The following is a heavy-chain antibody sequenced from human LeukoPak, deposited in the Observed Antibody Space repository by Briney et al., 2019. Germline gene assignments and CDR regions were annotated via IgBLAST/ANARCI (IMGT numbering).Heavy chain of an antibody. Sequence: SETLSLTCTVSGGSISSSSYYWGWIRQPPGKGLEWIGSIYYSGSTYYNPSLKSRVTISVDTSKNRFSLKLSSVTAADTAVYYCARVIVVVPAAIGEIDYWGQGTLVTVSS. V-gene: IGHV4-39*01. CDR1: GGSISSSSYY. J-gene: IGHJ4*02. D-gene: IGHD2-2*01. CDR3: ARVIVVVPAAIGEIDY. CDR2: IYYSGST.